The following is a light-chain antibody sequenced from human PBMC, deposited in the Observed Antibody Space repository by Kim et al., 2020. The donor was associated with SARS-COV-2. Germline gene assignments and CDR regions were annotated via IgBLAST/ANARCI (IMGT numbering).Light chain of an antibody. CDR1: KVGERY. CDR2: QDT. CDR3: QVWDSSTAL. V-gene: IGLV3-1*01. J-gene: IGLJ1*01. Sequence: SVSPGQTASITGSGDKVGERYVCWYQQKPGQSPVVVIYQDTKRPSGIPERFSGSNSGNTATLTISGTQAMDEADYYCQVWDSSTALFGTGTKVT.